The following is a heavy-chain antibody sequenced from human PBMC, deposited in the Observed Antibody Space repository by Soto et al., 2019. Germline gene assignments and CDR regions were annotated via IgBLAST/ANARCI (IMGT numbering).Heavy chain of an antibody. CDR2: ISYDGNEK. J-gene: IGHJ6*02. Sequence: PGGSLRLSCAATGFAFSTYGMHWVRQAPGKGREWVAAISYDGNEKYYADSLQGRFTISRDNSKNALYLQVNSLRGEDTAVYYCAKDPTLRFLEWLLADYYYYGMDVWGQGTTVTVSS. CDR3: AKDPTLRFLEWLLADYYYYGMDV. CDR1: GFAFSTYG. D-gene: IGHD3-3*01. V-gene: IGHV3-30*18.